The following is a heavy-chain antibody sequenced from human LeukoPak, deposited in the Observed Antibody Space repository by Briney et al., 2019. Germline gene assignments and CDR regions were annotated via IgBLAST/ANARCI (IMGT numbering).Heavy chain of an antibody. D-gene: IGHD3-10*01. V-gene: IGHV4-59*11. Sequence: PSETLSLTCTVSGGYFSSHHWSWIRQPPGKGLEWIGYINYSGTTKYNPSLKSRVIMSVDTSKKQFSLRLTSVTAADTAVYYCARGPEGSGSYMCDYWGQGTRVTVSS. CDR2: INYSGTT. CDR1: GGYFSSHH. J-gene: IGHJ4*02. CDR3: ARGPEGSGSYMCDY.